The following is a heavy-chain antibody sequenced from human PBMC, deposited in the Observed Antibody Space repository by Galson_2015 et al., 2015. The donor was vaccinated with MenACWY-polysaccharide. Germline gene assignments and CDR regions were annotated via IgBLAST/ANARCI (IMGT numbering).Heavy chain of an antibody. CDR2: IHNTGNT. J-gene: IGHJ4*02. V-gene: IGHV3-53*01. CDR3: ASLTIA. Sequence: SLRLSCAVSGFTVSSNYMTWVRQAPGKGLEWVSVIHNTGNTYYADSVKGRFTISRDNSKNTLYLQMNSLRAGDTAAYYCASLTIAWGQGTLVTVSS. CDR1: GFTVSSNY. D-gene: IGHD3-10*01.